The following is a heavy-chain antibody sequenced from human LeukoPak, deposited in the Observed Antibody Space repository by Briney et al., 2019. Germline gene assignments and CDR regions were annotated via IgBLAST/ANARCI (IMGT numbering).Heavy chain of an antibody. CDR2: INTSSGDT. CDR1: GYTFTGYY. D-gene: IGHD7-27*01. J-gene: IGHJ4*02. V-gene: IGHV1-2*02. CDR3: ARFRTGAYYFDY. Sequence: ASVKVSCKASGYTFTGYYMHWVRQAPGQGPEWMGWINTSSGDTNYAQKFQGRVTMTRDTSINTAYMELSSLRSDDTAVYYCARFRTGAYYFDYWGQGTLVTVSS.